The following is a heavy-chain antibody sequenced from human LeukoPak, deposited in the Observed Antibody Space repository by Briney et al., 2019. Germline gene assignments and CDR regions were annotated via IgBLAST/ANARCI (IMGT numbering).Heavy chain of an antibody. J-gene: IGHJ4*02. CDR1: GFTFSSYA. CDR3: AKDHLITMIVVVITTHFDY. Sequence: GGSLRLSCAASGFTFSSYAMHWVRQAPGKGLEYVSAISSNGGSTYYANSVKGRFTISRDNSKNTLYLQMNSLRAEDTAVYYCAKDHLITMIVVVITTHFDYWGQGTLVTVSS. CDR2: ISSNGGST. D-gene: IGHD3-22*01. V-gene: IGHV3-64*01.